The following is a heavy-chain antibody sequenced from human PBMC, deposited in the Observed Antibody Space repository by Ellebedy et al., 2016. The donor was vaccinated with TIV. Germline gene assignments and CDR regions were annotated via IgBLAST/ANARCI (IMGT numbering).Heavy chain of an antibody. J-gene: IGHJ4*02. V-gene: IGHV4-61*08. CDR2: IYYSGST. D-gene: IGHD4-17*01. CDR3: ARAAGDYGFRFDY. CDR1: GGSISSGGYY. Sequence: SETLSLXCTVSGGSISSGGYYWSWIRQPPGKGLEWIGYIYYSGSTNYNPSLKSRVTISVDTSKNQFSLKLSSVTAADTAVYYCARAAGDYGFRFDYWGQGTLVTVSS.